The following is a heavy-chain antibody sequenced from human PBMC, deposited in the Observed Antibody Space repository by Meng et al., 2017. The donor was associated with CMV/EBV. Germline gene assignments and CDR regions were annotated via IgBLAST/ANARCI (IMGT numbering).Heavy chain of an antibody. V-gene: IGHV3-30*02. J-gene: IGHJ3*02. CDR3: ARNNAFDI. CDR2: IRYDGSNK. Sequence: GESLKISCAASGFTFSSYGMHWVRQAPGKGLEWVAFIRYDGSNKYYADSVKGRFTISRDNAKNSLYLQMNSLRAEDTAVYYCARNNAFDIWGQGTMVTVSS. CDR1: GFTFSSYG.